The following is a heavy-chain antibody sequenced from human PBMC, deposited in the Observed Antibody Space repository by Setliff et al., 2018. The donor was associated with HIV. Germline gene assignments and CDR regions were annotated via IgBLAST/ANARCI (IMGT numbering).Heavy chain of an antibody. V-gene: IGHV4-4*02. Sequence: SETLSLTCAVSADSISTNHWWNWVRQPPGKGLEWIGAISQSGKTNYHPSLKSRITISMEASKTHFSLTLNSVTAADTAVYYCARAVAASATSVVDYWGQGIQVTVSS. CDR1: ADSISTNHW. D-gene: IGHD6-13*01. CDR3: ARAVAASATSVVDY. CDR2: ISQSGKT. J-gene: IGHJ4*02.